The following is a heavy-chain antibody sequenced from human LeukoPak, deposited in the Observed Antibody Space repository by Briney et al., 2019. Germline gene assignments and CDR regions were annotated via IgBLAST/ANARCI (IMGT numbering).Heavy chain of an antibody. J-gene: IGHJ3*01. Sequence: GGSLRLSCAASGFTFHNFWMTWVCQAPGRGLEWVATIKGDGGEKFHVDSLKGRITISRDNANNSLHLQMDNLRVDDTAVYYCARDRSYYGDAYDFWGQGTMVTVSS. CDR3: ARDRSYYGDAYDF. CDR1: GFTFHNFW. V-gene: IGHV3-7*01. D-gene: IGHD1-26*01. CDR2: IKGDGGEK.